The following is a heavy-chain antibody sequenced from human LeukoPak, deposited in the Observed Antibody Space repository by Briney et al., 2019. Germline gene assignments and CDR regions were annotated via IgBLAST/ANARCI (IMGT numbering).Heavy chain of an antibody. D-gene: IGHD4-17*01. CDR2: ISGSGGST. J-gene: IGHJ6*02. Sequence: PGGSLRLSCAASGFTFSSYAMSWVRQAPGKGLEWVSAISGSGGSTYYADSVKGRFTISRDNSKNTLYPQMNSLRAEDTAVYYCANGGYGDLYYYYGMDVWGQGTTVTVSS. V-gene: IGHV3-23*01. CDR3: ANGGYGDLYYYYGMDV. CDR1: GFTFSSYA.